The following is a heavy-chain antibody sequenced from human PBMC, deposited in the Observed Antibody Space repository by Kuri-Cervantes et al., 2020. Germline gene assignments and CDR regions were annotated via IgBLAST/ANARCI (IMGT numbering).Heavy chain of an antibody. J-gene: IGHJ4*02. CDR3: ARMAYSGYDTFDY. D-gene: IGHD5-12*01. CDR1: GFTFSSYG. Sequence: GGSLRLSCAASGFTFSSYGMHWVRQAPGKGLEWVAVIWYDGSNKYYADSVKGRFTISRDNSKNTLYLQMNSLRAEDTAVYYCARMAYSGYDTFDYWGQGTLVTVSS. V-gene: IGHV3-33*01. CDR2: IWYDGSNK.